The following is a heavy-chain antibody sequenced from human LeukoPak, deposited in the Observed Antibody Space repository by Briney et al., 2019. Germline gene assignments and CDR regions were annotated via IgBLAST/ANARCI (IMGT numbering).Heavy chain of an antibody. Sequence: PGGSLRLSCAASGFTFSNYAMHWVRQAPGKGLEYVSAISSNGGSTYYANSVKGRFTISRDNSKNTLYLQMGSLRAEDMAVYYCATPRGELHRGYYFDYWGQGTLVTVSS. D-gene: IGHD1-26*01. J-gene: IGHJ4*02. CDR3: ATPRGELHRGYYFDY. CDR1: GFTFSNYA. CDR2: ISSNGGST. V-gene: IGHV3-64*01.